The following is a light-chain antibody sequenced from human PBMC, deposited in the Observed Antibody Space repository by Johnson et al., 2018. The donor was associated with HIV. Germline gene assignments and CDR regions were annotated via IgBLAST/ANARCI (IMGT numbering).Light chain of an antibody. CDR2: DNN. V-gene: IGLV1-51*01. Sequence: QSVLTQPPSVSAAPGQKVTISCSGSSSNIGNNYVSWYQQLPGTAPKLLIYDNNKRPSGIPDRFSGSKSGTSATLGITGLQTGDEAYYYCGTWAGSLSANGFGTGTKVTVL. CDR3: GTWAGSLSANG. J-gene: IGLJ1*01. CDR1: SSNIGNNY.